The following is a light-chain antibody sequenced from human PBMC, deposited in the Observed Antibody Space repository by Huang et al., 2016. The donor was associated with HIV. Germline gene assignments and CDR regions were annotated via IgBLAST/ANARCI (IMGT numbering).Light chain of an antibody. J-gene: IGKJ2*01. CDR3: QQYNNRYT. V-gene: IGKV3-15*01. CDR1: QSISSN. Sequence: IVMTQLPATLSVSSGERATLSCRASQSISSNLAWYQQKHGQAPRLLIYGASTRATGIPAKFSGSGSGTEFTLTISSLQSEDFAVYYCQQYNNRYTFGQGTKLEIK. CDR2: GAS.